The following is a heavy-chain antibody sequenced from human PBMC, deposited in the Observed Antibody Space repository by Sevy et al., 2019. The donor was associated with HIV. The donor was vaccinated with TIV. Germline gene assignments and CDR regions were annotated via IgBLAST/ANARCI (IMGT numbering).Heavy chain of an antibody. D-gene: IGHD3-10*01. CDR1: GDSVSSNSAA. Sequence: SQTLSLTCAISGDSVSSNSAAWNWIRQSPSRGLEWLGRTFYRSRWYNDYAVSVKGRITINPDRSKNQFSLQLNSVTPDDTAVYYCARDSGSSFTFDCWGLGTLVTVSS. CDR2: TFYRSRWYN. V-gene: IGHV6-1*01. J-gene: IGHJ4*02. CDR3: ARDSGSSFTFDC.